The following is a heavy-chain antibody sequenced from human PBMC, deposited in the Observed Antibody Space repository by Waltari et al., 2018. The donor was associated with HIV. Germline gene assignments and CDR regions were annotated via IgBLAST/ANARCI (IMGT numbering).Heavy chain of an antibody. CDR1: GGSISSYY. Sequence: QVQLQESGPGLVKPSETLSLTCTVSGGSISSYYWSWIRQPPGKGLEWIGYIYYSGSTNYNPSLKSRVTISVDTSKNQFSLKLSSVTAADTAVYYCARVGLVGATTGYNWFDPWGQGTLVTVSS. CDR2: IYYSGST. J-gene: IGHJ5*02. V-gene: IGHV4-59*01. CDR3: ARVGLVGATTGYNWFDP. D-gene: IGHD1-26*01.